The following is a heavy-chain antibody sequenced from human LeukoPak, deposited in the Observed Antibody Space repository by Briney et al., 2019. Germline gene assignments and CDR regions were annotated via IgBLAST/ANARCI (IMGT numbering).Heavy chain of an antibody. Sequence: ASVKVSCKASGYTFTGYYMHWVRQAPGQGLEWMGRINPNSGGTNYAQKFQGRVTMTRDTSISTAYMELSRLRSDDTALYYCASHYYDSSGYSENWGQGTLVTVSS. D-gene: IGHD3-22*01. CDR3: ASHYYDSSGYSEN. CDR2: INPNSGGT. CDR1: GYTFTGYY. V-gene: IGHV1-2*06. J-gene: IGHJ4*02.